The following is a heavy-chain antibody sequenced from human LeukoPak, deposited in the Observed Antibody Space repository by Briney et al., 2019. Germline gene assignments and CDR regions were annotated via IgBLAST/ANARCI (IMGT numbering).Heavy chain of an antibody. Sequence: GGSLRLSCAASGFTFSSYAMHWVRQAPGKGLEWVAVISYDGSNKYYADSVKGRFTISRDNSKNTLYLQMNSLRAEDTAVYYCARNLARDCGGDCHDYWGQGTLVTVSS. J-gene: IGHJ4*02. CDR1: GFTFSSYA. CDR2: ISYDGSNK. D-gene: IGHD2-21*02. CDR3: ARNLARDCGGDCHDY. V-gene: IGHV3-30*14.